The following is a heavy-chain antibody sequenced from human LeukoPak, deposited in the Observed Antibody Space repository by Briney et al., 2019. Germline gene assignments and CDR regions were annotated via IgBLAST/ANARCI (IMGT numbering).Heavy chain of an antibody. CDR2: IIPILGIA. D-gene: IGHD2-2*01. Sequence: ASVKVSCKASGGTFSSYAISWVRQAPGQGLEWVGRIIPILGIANYAQKFQGRVTITTDESTSTAYMELSSLRSEDTAVYYCARVQVVASGDIVVVPALFYYYYYMDVWGKGTTITVSS. CDR1: GGTFSSYA. CDR3: ARVQVVASGDIVVVPALFYYYYYMDV. V-gene: IGHV1-69*04. J-gene: IGHJ6*03.